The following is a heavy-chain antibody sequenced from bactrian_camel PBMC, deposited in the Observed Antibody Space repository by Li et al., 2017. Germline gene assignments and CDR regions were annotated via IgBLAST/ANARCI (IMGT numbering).Heavy chain of an antibody. CDR3: APSWQVVPTTGGY. CDR1: GDRGCKYD. V-gene: IGHV3S10*01. D-gene: IGHD2*01. CDR2: IENSGTT. Sequence: DVQLVESGGSSVQAGGSLRLSCTRSGDRGCKYDMSWYRRPAPGEELKFVSGIENSGTTAYADSVKGRFTISRDDAKNTVYLRMNSLKSEDTALYYCAPSWQVVPTTGGYWGQGTQVTVS. J-gene: IGHJ4*01.